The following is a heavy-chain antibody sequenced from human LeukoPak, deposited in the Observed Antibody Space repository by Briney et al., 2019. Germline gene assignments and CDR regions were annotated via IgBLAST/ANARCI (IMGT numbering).Heavy chain of an antibody. D-gene: IGHD6-6*01. CDR3: ARGLGAARYGGNY. CDR2: INHSGGT. Sequence: KPSETLSLTCAVYGGSFSGYYWSWIRQPPGKGLEWIGEINHSGGTNYNPSLKSRVTISVDTSKNQFSLKLSSVTAADTAVYYCARGLGAARYGGNYWGQGTLVTVSS. J-gene: IGHJ4*02. CDR1: GGSFSGYY. V-gene: IGHV4-34*01.